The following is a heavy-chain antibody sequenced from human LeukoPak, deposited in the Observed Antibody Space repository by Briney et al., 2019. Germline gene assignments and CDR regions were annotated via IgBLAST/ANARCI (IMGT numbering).Heavy chain of an antibody. V-gene: IGHV4-34*01. CDR3: AGFSSWYVVDI. J-gene: IGHJ3*02. CDR2: INHSGST. D-gene: IGHD6-13*01. Sequence: SETLSLTCAVYGGSFSGYYWSWIRQPPGKGLEWIGEINHSGSTNYNPSLKSRVTISVDTSKNQFSLKLSSVTAADTAVYYCAGFSSWYVVDIWGQGTMVTVSS. CDR1: GGSFSGYY.